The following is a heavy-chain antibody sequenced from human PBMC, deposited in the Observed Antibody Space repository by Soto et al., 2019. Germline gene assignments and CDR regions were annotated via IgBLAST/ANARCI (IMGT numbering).Heavy chain of an antibody. CDR2: INHSGSA. D-gene: IGHD1-26*01. CDR3: ARGLISGSHYSGGWYYFDS. Sequence: PSVTLSLTCDVYGGSFSDYIWTWIRQTPGKWLQWIGQINHSGSANYNPSLKSRVTISVHTSSSQFSLELSSVTAADTAVYYCARGLISGSHYSGGWYYFDSWGQGTQVTVSS. J-gene: IGHJ4*02. CDR1: GGSFSDYI. V-gene: IGHV4-34*01.